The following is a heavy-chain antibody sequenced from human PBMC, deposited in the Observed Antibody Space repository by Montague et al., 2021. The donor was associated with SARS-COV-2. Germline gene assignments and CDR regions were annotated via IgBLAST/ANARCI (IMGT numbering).Heavy chain of an antibody. CDR1: GGSFSGHY. Sequence: SETLSLTCGVSGGSFSGHYWSWIRQPPGKGLEWIGEINHSGSTNYNPSLKSRVTISVDTSKNQFSLKLSSVTAADTAVYYCARGSSFVTIFGVVITDPLFDYWGQGTLVTVSS. J-gene: IGHJ4*02. CDR3: ARGSSFVTIFGVVITDPLFDY. V-gene: IGHV4-34*01. D-gene: IGHD3-3*01. CDR2: INHSGST.